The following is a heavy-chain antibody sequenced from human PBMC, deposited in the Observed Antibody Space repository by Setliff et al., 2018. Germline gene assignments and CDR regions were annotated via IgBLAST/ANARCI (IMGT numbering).Heavy chain of an antibody. V-gene: IGHV3-48*01. CDR2: ISSSSSTI. D-gene: IGHD3-10*01. CDR3: ASPQVYGSGSYFDAFDI. Sequence: RLEWVSYISSSSSTIYYADSVKGRFTISRDNAKNSLYLQMNSLRAEDTAVYYCASPQVYGSGSYFDAFDIWGQGTMVTVSS. J-gene: IGHJ3*02.